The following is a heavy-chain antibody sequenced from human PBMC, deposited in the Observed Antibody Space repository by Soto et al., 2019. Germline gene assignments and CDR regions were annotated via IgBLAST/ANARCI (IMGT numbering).Heavy chain of an antibody. CDR3: AKAPDRYGSGVDY. Sequence: GSLRLSCAASGFTFISYAIIFFRQSPGKGLEWVSAISGSGGSTYYADSVKGRFTISRDNSKNTLYLQMNSLRAEDTAVYYCAKAPDRYGSGVDYWGQGTLVTVSS. CDR2: ISGSGGST. V-gene: IGHV3-23*01. CDR1: GFTFISYA. J-gene: IGHJ4*02. D-gene: IGHD3-10*01.